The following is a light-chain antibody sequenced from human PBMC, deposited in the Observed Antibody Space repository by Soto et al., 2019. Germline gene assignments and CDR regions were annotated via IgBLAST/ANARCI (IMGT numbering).Light chain of an antibody. CDR3: QQRSNWPPLT. CDR1: QSVSSH. V-gene: IGKV3-11*01. Sequence: EILLTQSPATLSVSPGERATLSCRASQSVSSHLAWYQQKPGQAPRVLIYGASTRATGSPARFSGSGSGTDFFLTISGLEPEDFAVYYCQQRSNWPPLTFGGGTTVDI. J-gene: IGKJ4*01. CDR2: GAS.